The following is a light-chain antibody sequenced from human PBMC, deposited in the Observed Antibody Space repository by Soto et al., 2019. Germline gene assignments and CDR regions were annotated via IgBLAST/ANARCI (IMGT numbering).Light chain of an antibody. CDR1: SSDVGYYAY. CDR3: CSYAGGSSYV. J-gene: IGLJ1*01. V-gene: IGLV2-11*01. Sequence: QSVLTQSRAVSGSPGQSLPLSCTGTSSDVGYYAYVSWYQQHPDRVPKLMIFDVNKRPSRVPDRFSGSKSGNTASLTISGLQAEDEADYFCCSYAGGSSYVFGTGTKVTVL. CDR2: DVN.